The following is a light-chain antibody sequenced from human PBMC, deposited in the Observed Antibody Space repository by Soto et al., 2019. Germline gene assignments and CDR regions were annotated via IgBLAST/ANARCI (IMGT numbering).Light chain of an antibody. CDR2: DDN. CDR3: GSWDSSLSAYV. Sequence: QSAMTQPPSVSAGPGQKVTISCSGSSSNIGGNSVSWYQQLPGTAPKLLIYDDNKRPSGIPDRFSGSKSGTSATLGITGFQTGDEADYYCGSWDSSLSAYVFGTGTKLTVL. J-gene: IGLJ1*01. V-gene: IGLV1-51*01. CDR1: SSNIGGNS.